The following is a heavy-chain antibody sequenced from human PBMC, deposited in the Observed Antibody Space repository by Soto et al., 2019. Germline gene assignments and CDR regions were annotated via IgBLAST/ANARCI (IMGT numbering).Heavy chain of an antibody. CDR3: ATSRTWDSPAYWYLDL. Sequence: GGSLRLSCAASGFTFNNAWMTWVRQAPGKGLEWVGRIKSETDGGTKDYAAPVKGRFTISRDDSETTLHLQMSSLQTDDTAVYYCATSRTWDSPAYWYLDLWGRGTLVTVSS. CDR2: IKSETDGGTK. J-gene: IGHJ2*01. D-gene: IGHD1-26*01. V-gene: IGHV3-15*01. CDR1: GFTFNNAW.